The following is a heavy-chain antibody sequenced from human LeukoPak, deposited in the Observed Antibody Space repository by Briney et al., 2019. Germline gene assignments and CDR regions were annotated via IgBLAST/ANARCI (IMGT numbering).Heavy chain of an antibody. V-gene: IGHV4-39*07. CDR1: GGSISSSSYY. CDR3: AGSRYYYDSSGYYLPTYYFDY. Sequence: SETLSLTCTVSGGSISSSSYYWGWIRQPPGKGLEWIGSIYYSGSTYYNPSLKSRVTISVDTSKNQFSLKLSSVTAADTAVYYCAGSRYYYDSSGYYLPTYYFDYWGQGTLVTVSS. D-gene: IGHD3-22*01. J-gene: IGHJ4*02. CDR2: IYYSGST.